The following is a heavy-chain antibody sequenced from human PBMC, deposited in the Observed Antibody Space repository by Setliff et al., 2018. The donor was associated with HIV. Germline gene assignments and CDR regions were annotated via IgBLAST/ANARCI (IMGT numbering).Heavy chain of an antibody. Sequence: SETLSLTCTVSGGSVRTFYWSWIRQPPGKGLEWIGYIYSSGTTDYNPSLKSRVTMSVDTSNSHFSLKLASVTAADTAVYYCARHYYTDPFDYWGQGTLVTSPQ. CDR1: GGSVRTFY. V-gene: IGHV4-4*08. D-gene: IGHD3-22*01. CDR3: ARHYYTDPFDY. CDR2: IYSSGTT. J-gene: IGHJ4*02.